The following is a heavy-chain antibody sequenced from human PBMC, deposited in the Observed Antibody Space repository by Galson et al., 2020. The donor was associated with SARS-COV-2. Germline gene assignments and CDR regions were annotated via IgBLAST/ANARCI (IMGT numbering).Heavy chain of an antibody. CDR1: GYTFTSYH. Sequence: ASVKVSCKTSGYTFTSYHLHWVRQAPGQGLEWVGIINPRDDITTYAQKFQGRVNVTRDTSTSTVYMELSSLRREDTAVYFCAREWGDISSSVFDDLGRGTLVTVSS. V-gene: IGHV1-46*01. CDR3: AREWGDISSSVFDD. D-gene: IGHD2-21*02. CDR2: INPRDDIT. J-gene: IGHJ4*02.